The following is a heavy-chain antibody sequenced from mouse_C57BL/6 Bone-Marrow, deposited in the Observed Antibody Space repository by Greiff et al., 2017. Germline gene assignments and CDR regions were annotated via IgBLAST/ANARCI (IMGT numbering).Heavy chain of an antibody. CDR3: SREGSSGYWFAY. CDR1: GYTFTSYW. V-gene: IGHV1-64*01. D-gene: IGHD3-2*02. J-gene: IGHJ3*01. CDR2: IHPNSGST. Sequence: QVQLKQPGAELVKPGASVKLSCKASGYTFTSYWMHWVKQRPGQGLEWIGMIHPNSGSTNYNEKFKSKATLTVDKSSSSAYMRLSSLTSEDSAVYYCSREGSSGYWFAYWGQGTLVTVSA.